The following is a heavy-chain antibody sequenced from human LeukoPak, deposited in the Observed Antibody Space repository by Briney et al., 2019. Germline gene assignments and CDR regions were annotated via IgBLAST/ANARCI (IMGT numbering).Heavy chain of an antibody. CDR2: ISSSSSTI. CDR1: GFTFSSYS. J-gene: IGHJ4*02. CDR3: ARAGRRSYFDY. Sequence: GGSLRPSCAASGFTFSSYSMNWVRQAPGKGLEWVSYISSSSSTIYYADSVKGRFTISRDNAKNSLYLQMNSLRAEDTAVYYCARAGRRSYFDYWGQGTLVTVSS. V-gene: IGHV3-48*01. D-gene: IGHD2-8*02.